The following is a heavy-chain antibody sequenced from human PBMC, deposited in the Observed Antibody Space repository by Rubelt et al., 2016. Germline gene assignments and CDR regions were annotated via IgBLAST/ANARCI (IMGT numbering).Heavy chain of an antibody. CDR3: VTSMPSSSAVY. Sequence: SGGGLVQPGGSLRLSCAVSGFTFSTTHMNWVRQAPGKGLEWVSYISGSGGTQFYTDSVKGRFTISRDNAKNSLDLQMNSLRDEDTAVYYCVTSMPSSSAVYWGQGALVTVSP. D-gene: IGHD6-6*01. CDR1: GFTFSTTH. V-gene: IGHV3-48*02. J-gene: IGHJ4*02. CDR2: ISGSGGTQ.